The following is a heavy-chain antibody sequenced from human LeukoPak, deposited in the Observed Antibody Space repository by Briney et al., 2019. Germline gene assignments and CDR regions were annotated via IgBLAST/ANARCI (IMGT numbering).Heavy chain of an antibody. D-gene: IGHD2-21*01. Sequence: GGSLRLSCAASGFTFSSYAMSWVRQAPGKGLEWVSAISGSGGSTYYADSVKGRFTISRDNSKNTLYLQMNSLRAEDTAVYYCARIARPIRHYYYMDVWGKGTTVTVSS. J-gene: IGHJ6*03. V-gene: IGHV3-23*01. CDR2: ISGSGGST. CDR1: GFTFSSYA. CDR3: ARIARPIRHYYYMDV.